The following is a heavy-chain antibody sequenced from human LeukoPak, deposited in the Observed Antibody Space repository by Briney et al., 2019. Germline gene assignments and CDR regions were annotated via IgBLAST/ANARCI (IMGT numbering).Heavy chain of an antibody. D-gene: IGHD5-18*01. CDR3: ASPGYPYSYGYSETDPFGY. J-gene: IGHJ4*02. CDR1: GFTFSSYA. Sequence: PGRSLRLSCAASGFTFSSYAMHWVRQVPGKGLEWVAVISYDGSNKYYADSVKGRFTISRDNSKNTLYLQMNSLRAEDTAVYYCASPGYPYSYGYSETDPFGYWGQGTLVTVSS. V-gene: IGHV3-30-3*01. CDR2: ISYDGSNK.